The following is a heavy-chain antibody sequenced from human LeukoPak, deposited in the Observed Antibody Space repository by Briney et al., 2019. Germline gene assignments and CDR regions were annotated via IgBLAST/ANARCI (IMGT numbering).Heavy chain of an antibody. Sequence: SVKVSCKASGGTFSSYAISWVRQAPGQGLEWMGGIIPIFGTANYAQKFQGRVTITTDESTSTAYMELSSLRSEDTAVYYCARSQDIVVVPAAIFNWFDPWGQGTLVTVYS. CDR2: IIPIFGTA. D-gene: IGHD2-2*02. J-gene: IGHJ5*02. CDR3: ARSQDIVVVPAAIFNWFDP. CDR1: GGTFSSYA. V-gene: IGHV1-69*05.